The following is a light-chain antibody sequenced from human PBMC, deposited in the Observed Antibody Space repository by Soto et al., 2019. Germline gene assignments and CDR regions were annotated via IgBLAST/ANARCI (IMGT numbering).Light chain of an antibody. CDR3: SAYAGSSTWV. Sequence: QSAPTQPPSASGSPGQSVTFSCTGTSSDVGGYNYVFWYQQYPGKAPKLMIYEVYKRPSGVPDRFSGSKSANTASLTVSGLQPEDEADYYCSAYAGSSTWVFGGGTKLTVL. V-gene: IGLV2-8*01. CDR1: SSDVGGYNY. J-gene: IGLJ2*01. CDR2: EVY.